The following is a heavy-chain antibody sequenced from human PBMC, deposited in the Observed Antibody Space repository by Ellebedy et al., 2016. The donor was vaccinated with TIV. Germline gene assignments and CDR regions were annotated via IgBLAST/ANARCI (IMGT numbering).Heavy chain of an antibody. J-gene: IGHJ4*02. D-gene: IGHD4-17*01. CDR1: GYSFTSYW. CDR3: ASAGDYVGGFDY. Sequence: GESLKISCKGSGYSFTSYWISWVRQMPGKGLEWMGRIDPSDSYTNYSPSFQGHVTITADKSISTAYLQWSSLKASDTAMYYCASAGDYVGGFDYWGQGTLVTVSS. V-gene: IGHV5-10-1*01. CDR2: IDPSDSYT.